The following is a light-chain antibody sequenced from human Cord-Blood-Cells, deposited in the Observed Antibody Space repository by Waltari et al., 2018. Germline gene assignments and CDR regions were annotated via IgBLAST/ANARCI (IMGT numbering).Light chain of an antibody. CDR2: LNSDGSH. Sequence: QLVLTQSPSASASLGASVKLTCTLSSGHSRYATAWHHQQPEKGPRYLMKLNSDGSHSKGDGIPDRFSGSSSGAERYLTISSLQSEDEADYYCQTWGTGIHVFGTGTKVTVL. J-gene: IGLJ1*01. CDR3: QTWGTGIHV. V-gene: IGLV4-69*01. CDR1: SGHSRYA.